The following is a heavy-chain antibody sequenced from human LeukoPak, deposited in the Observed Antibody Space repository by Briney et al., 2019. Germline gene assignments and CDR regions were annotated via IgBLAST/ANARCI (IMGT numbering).Heavy chain of an antibody. CDR2: IIPIFGSS. CDR3: ARVTHTELSTWFDP. D-gene: IGHD5-18*01. V-gene: IGHV1-69*13. J-gene: IGHJ5*02. Sequence: SVKVSCKASGYTFTSFGIRWVRQAPGQGLEWMGGIIPIFGSSNYAQKFQGRVTITADESTTTAYMELSSLRSEDTAVYYCARVTHTELSTWFDPWGQGTLVTVSS. CDR1: GYTFTSFG.